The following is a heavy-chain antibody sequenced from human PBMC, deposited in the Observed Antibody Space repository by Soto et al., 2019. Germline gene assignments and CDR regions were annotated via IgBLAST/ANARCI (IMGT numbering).Heavy chain of an antibody. CDR3: APYCSSTSCDDY. D-gene: IGHD2-2*01. Sequence: GGSPRLSWGACGFTFSSDAMSWVRKAPGKGLEWVSAISGSGGSTYYADSVKGRFTISRDNSKNTLYLQMNSLRAEDTAVYYCAPYCSSTSCDDYWGQGT. J-gene: IGHJ4*02. CDR1: GFTFSSDA. V-gene: IGHV3-23*01. CDR2: ISGSGGST.